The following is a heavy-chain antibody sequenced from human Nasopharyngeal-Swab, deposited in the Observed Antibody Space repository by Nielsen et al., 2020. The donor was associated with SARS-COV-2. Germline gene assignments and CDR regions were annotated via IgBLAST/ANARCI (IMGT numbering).Heavy chain of an antibody. CDR1: GGSFSDHY. CDR2: INHSGST. CDR3: ARDRADYHISYYYYYMDV. V-gene: IGHV4-34*01. D-gene: IGHD4-11*01. Sequence: GSLRLSCGVYGGSFSDHYWSWIRQPPGKGLEWIGEINHSGSTNYNPPLKSRVTMSVDTSKNQFSLNLSSVTAADTAVYYCARDRADYHISYYYYYMDVWGKGTTVAVSS. J-gene: IGHJ6*03.